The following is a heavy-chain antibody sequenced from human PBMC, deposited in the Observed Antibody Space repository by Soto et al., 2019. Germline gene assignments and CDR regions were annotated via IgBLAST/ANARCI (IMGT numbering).Heavy chain of an antibody. CDR3: AREKTHMVRGVIITNWFDP. Sequence: SETLSLTCTVSGGSISSYYWSWIRQPPGKGLEWIGYIYYSGSTYYNPSLKSRVAISVDTSKNQFSLKLSSATAADTAVYYCAREKTHMVRGVIITNWFDPWGQGTLVTVSS. V-gene: IGHV4-59*12. D-gene: IGHD3-10*01. CDR2: IYYSGST. CDR1: GGSISSYY. J-gene: IGHJ5*02.